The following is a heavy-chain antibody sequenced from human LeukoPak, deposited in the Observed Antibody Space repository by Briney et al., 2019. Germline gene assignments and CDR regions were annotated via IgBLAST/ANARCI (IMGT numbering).Heavy chain of an antibody. J-gene: IGHJ4*02. V-gene: IGHV4-59*01. Sequence: PSETLSLTCTVSGGSISSYYWSWIRQPPGKGLEWIGYIYYSGSTNYNPSLKSRVTISADTSKNQLSLKLSSVTAADTAVYYCARVRTAVAGFDYWGQGTLVTVSS. CDR3: ARVRTAVAGFDY. CDR1: GGSISSYY. CDR2: IYYSGST. D-gene: IGHD6-19*01.